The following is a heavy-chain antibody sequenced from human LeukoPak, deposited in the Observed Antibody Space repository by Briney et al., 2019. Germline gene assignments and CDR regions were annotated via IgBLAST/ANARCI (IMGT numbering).Heavy chain of an antibody. D-gene: IGHD3-22*01. Sequence: GGSLRLSCAASGFTFSSYAMSWVRQAPGKGLEWVSAISGSGCSTYYADSVKGRFTISRDNSKNTLYLQMNSLRAEDTAVYYCAKHPITMIVVGNDWFDPWGQGTLVTVSS. V-gene: IGHV3-23*01. J-gene: IGHJ5*02. CDR2: ISGSGCST. CDR3: AKHPITMIVVGNDWFDP. CDR1: GFTFSSYA.